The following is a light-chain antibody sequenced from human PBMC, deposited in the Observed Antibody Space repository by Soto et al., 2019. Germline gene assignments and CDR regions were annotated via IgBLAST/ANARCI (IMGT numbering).Light chain of an antibody. V-gene: IGKV3-15*01. J-gene: IGKJ5*01. CDR3: QQRSSWPIT. Sequence: EIVMTQSPATLSVPPGERATLSCRASQSVSTNFAWYQQKPGQAPRLLIYGASTRATAVPARFTASGSGTEFTLTISSLQSEDFAVYYCQQRSSWPITFGQGTRLEIK. CDR2: GAS. CDR1: QSVSTN.